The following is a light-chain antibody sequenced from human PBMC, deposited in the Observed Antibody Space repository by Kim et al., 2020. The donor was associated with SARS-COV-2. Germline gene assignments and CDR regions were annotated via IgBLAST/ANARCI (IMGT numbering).Light chain of an antibody. Sequence: SSELTQDPAVSVALGQTVRITCQGDSLRSYYASWYQQKPGQAPVLVIYGKNNRPSGIPDRFSGSILGTLVSLTISGVHAEVEADYYCISWESSGNHVVFG. CDR1: SLRSYY. J-gene: IGLJ2*01. V-gene: IGLV3-19*01. CDR2: GKN. CDR3: ISWESSGNHVV.